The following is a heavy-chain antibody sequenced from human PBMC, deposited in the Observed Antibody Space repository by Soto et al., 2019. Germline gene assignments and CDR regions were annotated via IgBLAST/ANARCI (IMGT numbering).Heavy chain of an antibody. V-gene: IGHV3-23*01. CDR1: GFTFSNYA. J-gene: IGHJ4*02. CDR3: AKFFVETGSNSGWPWSFHY. CDR2: ISGSGGTT. Sequence: EVQLLESGGGLVQPGRSLRLSCAASGFTFSNYAMSWVRQAPGQGLDWVSAISGSGGTTYYADSVKGRFTISRDNSKNTLFLQRNSLRPEDAAVYYCAKFFVETGSNSGWPWSFHYWGQGTLVTVSS. D-gene: IGHD6-25*01.